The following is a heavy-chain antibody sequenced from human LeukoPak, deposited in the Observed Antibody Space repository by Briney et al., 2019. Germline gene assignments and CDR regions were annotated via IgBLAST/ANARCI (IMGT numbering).Heavy chain of an antibody. Sequence: GGSLRLSCAASGFTFDDHGMIWVRHAPGKGLEWVSGINWNGGNTGYSDSVKGRFTISRDNAKNSLYLQMDSLRAEDTALYYCGRDLSGWYGPDYWGQGTLVTVSS. CDR3: GRDLSGWYGPDY. J-gene: IGHJ4*02. CDR2: INWNGGNT. D-gene: IGHD6-19*01. V-gene: IGHV3-20*04. CDR1: GFTFDDHG.